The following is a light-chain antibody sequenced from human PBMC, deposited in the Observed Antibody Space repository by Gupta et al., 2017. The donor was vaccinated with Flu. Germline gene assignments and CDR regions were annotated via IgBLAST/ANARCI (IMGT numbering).Light chain of an antibody. CDR2: KDS. CDR1: VFLKQF. CDR3: PLGDTRAIVV. J-gene: IGLJ2*01. V-gene: IGLV3-25*03. Sequence: YELTQPPSVSVSPGQTVRITCSGDVFLKQFAYWYQQKPGQAPVWRILKDSERPAGIPERCAGASSGRTVTSTISGVQAEDKTDDDCPLGDTRAIVVFGAGTKVTVL.